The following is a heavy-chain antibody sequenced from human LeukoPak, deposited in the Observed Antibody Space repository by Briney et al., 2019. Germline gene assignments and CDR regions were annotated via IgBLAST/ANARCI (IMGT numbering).Heavy chain of an antibody. CDR1: GGSISSTSYY. CDR2: IYYSGST. J-gene: IGHJ4*02. D-gene: IGHD3-9*01. Sequence: SQTLSLTCTVSGGSISSTSYYWGWIRQPPGKGLEWIGSIYYSGSTYYNPSLKSRVTISVDTSKNQFSLKLSSVTPADTAVYYCARVGYDILTGCSYYFDYWGQGTLVTVSS. V-gene: IGHV4-39*07. CDR3: ARVGYDILTGCSYYFDY.